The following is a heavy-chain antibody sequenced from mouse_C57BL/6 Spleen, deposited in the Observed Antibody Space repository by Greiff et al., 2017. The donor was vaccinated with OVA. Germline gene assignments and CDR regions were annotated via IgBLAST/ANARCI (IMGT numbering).Heavy chain of an antibody. J-gene: IGHJ3*01. CDR2: ISSGSSTI. CDR3: GAWFAY. V-gene: IGHV5-17*01. CDR1: GFTFSDYG. Sequence: EVKLMESGGGLVKPGGSLKLSCAASGFTFSDYGMHWVRQAPEKGLEWVAYISSGSSTIYYVDTVKGRFTISRDNAKNTLFLQMTSLGSEDRAMYYCGAWFAYWGQGTLVTVSA.